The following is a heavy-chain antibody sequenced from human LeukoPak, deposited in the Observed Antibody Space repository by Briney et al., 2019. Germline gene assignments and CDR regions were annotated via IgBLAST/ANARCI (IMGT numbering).Heavy chain of an antibody. CDR1: GFTFSSYA. Sequence: GGSLRLSCAASGFTFSSYAMHWVRQAPGKGLEWVAVISYDGSNKYYADSVKGRFTISRDNSKNTLYLQMNSLRAEDTAVYYCARGRGGYYYYYYMDVWGKGTTVTVSS. CDR2: ISYDGSNK. D-gene: IGHD5-12*01. J-gene: IGHJ6*03. V-gene: IGHV3-30*01. CDR3: ARGRGGYYYYYYMDV.